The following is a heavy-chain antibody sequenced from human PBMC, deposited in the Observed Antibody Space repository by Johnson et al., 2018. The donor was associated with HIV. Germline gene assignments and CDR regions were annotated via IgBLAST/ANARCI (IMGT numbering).Heavy chain of an antibody. D-gene: IGHD2-15*01. CDR1: GFTVSSNY. CDR3: TTDHSTDAFDI. Sequence: QVQLVESGGGLIQPGGSLRLSCAASGFTVSSNYMSWVRQAPGKGLEWVSGINWNGGSTIYYADSVKGRFTISRDNAKNSLYLQMNSLRAEDTAVYYCTTDHSTDAFDIWGQGTMVSLPS. J-gene: IGHJ3*02. V-gene: IGHV3-11*04. CDR2: INWNGGSTI.